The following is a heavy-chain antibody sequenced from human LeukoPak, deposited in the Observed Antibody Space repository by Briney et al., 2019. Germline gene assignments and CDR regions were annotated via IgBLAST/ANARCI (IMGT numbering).Heavy chain of an antibody. D-gene: IGHD3-16*02. V-gene: IGHV3-7*01. J-gene: IGHJ3*01. Sequence: PGGSLRLSCAASGFTFSSYWMSWVRQAPGKGLECVANIKEDGSEEYYVDSVKGRFSISRDNAKNSLYLQMNSLRAEDTAVYYCARDSLAGNPYHAFDLWGKGTMVTVSS. CDR3: ARDSLAGNPYHAFDL. CDR1: GFTFSSYW. CDR2: IKEDGSEE.